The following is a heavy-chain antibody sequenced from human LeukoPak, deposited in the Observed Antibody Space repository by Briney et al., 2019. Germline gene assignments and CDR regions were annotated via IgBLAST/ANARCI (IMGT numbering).Heavy chain of an antibody. Sequence: SETLSLTCPVSGGSITSSNYYWGWIRQPPGKGLEWIGSIYYTGNTYYNPSLKSRVAVFVDTSKNLFSLKLSSVTAADTAVYYCAGDSSGRYYFDDWGQGTLVTVSS. J-gene: IGHJ4*02. V-gene: IGHV4-39*01. CDR3: AGDSSGRYYFDD. D-gene: IGHD3-22*01. CDR2: IYYTGNT. CDR1: GGSITSSNYY.